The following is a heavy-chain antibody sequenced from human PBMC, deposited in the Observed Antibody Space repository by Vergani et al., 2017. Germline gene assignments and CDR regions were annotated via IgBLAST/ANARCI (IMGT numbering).Heavy chain of an antibody. CDR2: INPNSGGT. CDR3: ARGAADIVVVPADIFDD. Sequence: QVQLVQSGAEVKKPGASVKVSCKASGYPFTGYYMHWVRQAPGQGLEWMGWINPNSGGTNYAQKFQGRVTMTRNTSNSTACMELSRLRADDPAGYYGARGAADIVVVPADIFDDWGQGTLVTVSS. D-gene: IGHD2-2*01. CDR1: GYPFTGYY. V-gene: IGHV1-2*02. J-gene: IGHJ4*02.